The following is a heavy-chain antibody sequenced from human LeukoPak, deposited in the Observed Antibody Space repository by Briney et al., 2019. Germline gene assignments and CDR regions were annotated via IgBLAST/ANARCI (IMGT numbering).Heavy chain of an antibody. CDR2: IYYSGST. CDR3: ARVYDSSGYYFD. J-gene: IGHJ4*02. CDR1: GGSISSSSYY. Sequence: SETLSLTCTVSGGSISSSSYYWGWIRQPPGKGLEWIGSIYYSGSTCYNPSLKSRVTISVDTSKNQFSLKLSSVTAADTAVYYCARVYDSSGYYFDWGQGTLVTVSS. V-gene: IGHV4-39*01. D-gene: IGHD3-22*01.